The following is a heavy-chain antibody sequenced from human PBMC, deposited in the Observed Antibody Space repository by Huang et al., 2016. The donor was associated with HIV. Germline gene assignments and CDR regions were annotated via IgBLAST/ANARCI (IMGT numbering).Heavy chain of an antibody. V-gene: IGHV3-21*01. CDR3: AREWTTTGSGWASSGYGMDV. D-gene: IGHD3-10*01. Sequence: DVQLVESGGGLVKPGGSLRLSCAASGFPFNTYKMNWVRQPPGKGLELVSSINSKGDNIYYTEAVKGRFTSSRDDAKNSLYLQMNGLSAEDTAVYFCAREWTTTGSGWASSGYGMDVWGPGTTVTVSS. CDR2: INSKGDNI. CDR1: GFPFNTYK. J-gene: IGHJ6*02.